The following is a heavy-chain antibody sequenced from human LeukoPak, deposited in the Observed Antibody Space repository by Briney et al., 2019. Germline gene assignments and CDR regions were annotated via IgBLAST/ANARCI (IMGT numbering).Heavy chain of an antibody. D-gene: IGHD2-21*02. J-gene: IGHJ6*02. V-gene: IGHV4-61*08. CDR3: ARTIVVVTPDGMDV. CDR1: GGSISSGGYY. CDR2: IYYSGST. Sequence: PSETLSLTCTVSGGSISSGGYYWSWIRQHPGKGLEWIGYIYYSGSTYYNPSLKSRVTISVDTSKNQFSLKLSSVTAADTAVYYCARTIVVVTPDGMDVWGQGTTATVSS.